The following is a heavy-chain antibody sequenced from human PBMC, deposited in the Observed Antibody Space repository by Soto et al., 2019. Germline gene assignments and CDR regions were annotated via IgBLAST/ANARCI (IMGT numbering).Heavy chain of an antibody. CDR1: GFTFSSYA. V-gene: IGHV3-23*01. J-gene: IGHJ4*02. D-gene: IGHD1-26*01. CDR3: AKEHEISGSFDY. Sequence: AVGSLRLSCAASGFTFSSYAMSWVRQAPGKGLEWVSAISGSGGSTYYADSVKGRFTISRDNSKNTLYLQMNSLRAEDTAVYYCAKEHEISGSFDYWGQGTLVTVSS. CDR2: ISGSGGST.